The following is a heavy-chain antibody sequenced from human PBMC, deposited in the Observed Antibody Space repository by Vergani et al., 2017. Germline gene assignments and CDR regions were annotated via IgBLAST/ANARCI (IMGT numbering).Heavy chain of an antibody. V-gene: IGHV2-5*04. CDR3: VYRKNEFGCTGCFCPFYYYSYMDV. CDR1: GFSLNTRGVS. J-gene: IGHJ6*03. D-gene: IGHD2-2*01. Sequence: QITLKESGPTLVKPTQTLTLTCTFSGFSLNTRGVSVAWTRQPPGKALDLLALIYWNDDQHYSPSLNNSVTITKDTSKNQVVLTMTNMDYVDTCTYYCVYRKNEFGCTGCFCPFYYYSYMDVWGKGTTVTVSS. CDR2: IYWNDDQ.